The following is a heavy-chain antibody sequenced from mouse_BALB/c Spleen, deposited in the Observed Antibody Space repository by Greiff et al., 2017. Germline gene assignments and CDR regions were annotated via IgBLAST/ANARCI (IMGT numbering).Heavy chain of an antibody. CDR3: ARSYYDFDY. V-gene: IGHV14-3*02. D-gene: IGHD1-1*01. Sequence: EVQLQESGAELVKPGASVKLSCTASGFNIKDTYMHWVKQRPEQGLEWIGWIDPENGNTIYDPKFQGKASITADTSSNTAYLQLSSLTSEDTAVYYCARSYYDFDYWGQGTTLTVSS. J-gene: IGHJ2*01. CDR2: IDPENGNT. CDR1: GFNIKDTY.